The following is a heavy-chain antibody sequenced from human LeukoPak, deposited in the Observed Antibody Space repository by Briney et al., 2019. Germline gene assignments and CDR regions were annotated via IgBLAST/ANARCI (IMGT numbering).Heavy chain of an antibody. CDR3: ARDSYDGRVYYGTYV. CDR1: GFTFSRYW. V-gene: IGHV3-74*01. Sequence: PGGSLRLSCAASGFTFSRYWMHWVRQAPGKGLVWVSRINSDGSITNYADSVKGRFTISRDNAKNTLNLQMNSQRAEDTAVYYCARDSYDGRVYYGTYVWGQGTTVTVSS. J-gene: IGHJ6*02. CDR2: INSDGSIT. D-gene: IGHD3-22*01.